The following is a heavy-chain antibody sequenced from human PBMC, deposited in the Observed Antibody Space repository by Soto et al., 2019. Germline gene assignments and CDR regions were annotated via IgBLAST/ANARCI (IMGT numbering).Heavy chain of an antibody. V-gene: IGHV1-69*12. CDR1: GGTFSSYA. D-gene: IGHD2-15*01. CDR3: ARDGCSCSGGSCYSGVVDY. Sequence: QVQLVQSGAEVKKPGSSVKVSCKASGGTFSSYAISWVRQAPGQGLEWMGGIIPIFGTANYAQKFQGRVTITADEAASTAYMELSSLRSEDTAVYYCARDGCSCSGGSCYSGVVDYWGQGTLVTVSS. J-gene: IGHJ4*02. CDR2: IIPIFGTA.